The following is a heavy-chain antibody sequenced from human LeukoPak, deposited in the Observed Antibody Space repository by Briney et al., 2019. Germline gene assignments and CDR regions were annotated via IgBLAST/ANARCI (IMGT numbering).Heavy chain of an antibody. CDR3: VRDPSYGSSWYYYMDV. CDR2: ISSSSFKV. Sequence: PGGSLSLSCAASEFTFVRYAMNWVRQAPGKGREWVSYISSSSFKVGYADSVKGRFTISRDHSKNSLYLQMDSLRVEDTAVYYCVRDPSYGSSWYYYMDVWGKGTTVTVSS. V-gene: IGHV3-48*04. CDR1: EFTFVRYA. D-gene: IGHD6-13*01. J-gene: IGHJ6*03.